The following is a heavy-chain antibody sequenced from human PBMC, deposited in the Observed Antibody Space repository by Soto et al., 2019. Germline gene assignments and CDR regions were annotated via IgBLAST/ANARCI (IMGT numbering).Heavy chain of an antibody. V-gene: IGHV4-31*03. CDR3: ARSVFP. Sequence: QVQLQESGPGLVKPSQTLSLTCTVSVCSISSGGYYWSWIRQHPGKGLEWIGYIYYSKSPYYNPSLKRRVTISLDTSKNQFSRKLTSVTAADTAVYYCARSVFPWGQGTLVTVSS. CDR1: VCSISSGGYY. CDR2: IYYSKSP. J-gene: IGHJ5*02.